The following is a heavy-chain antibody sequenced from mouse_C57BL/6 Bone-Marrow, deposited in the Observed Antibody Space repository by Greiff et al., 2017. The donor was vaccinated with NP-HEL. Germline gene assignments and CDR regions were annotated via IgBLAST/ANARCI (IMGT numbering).Heavy chain of an antibody. Sequence: DVQLQESGAELVRPGASVKLSCTASGFNIKDDYMHWVKQRPEQGLEWIGWIDPENGDTEYASKFQGKATITADTSSNTAYLQLSSLTSEDTAVYYCTTPPFDYWGQGTTLTVSS. CDR2: IDPENGDT. J-gene: IGHJ2*01. CDR1: GFNIKDDY. V-gene: IGHV14-4*01. CDR3: TTPPFDY.